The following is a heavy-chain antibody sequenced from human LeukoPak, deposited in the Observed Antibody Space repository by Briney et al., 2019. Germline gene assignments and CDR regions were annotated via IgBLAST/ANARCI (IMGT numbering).Heavy chain of an antibody. V-gene: IGHV1-2*02. CDR3: ARDRGETAFDY. Sequence: ASVKVSCKSSGYTFANYGITWVRQAPGQGLEWMGWINPNSGGTNYAQKFQGRVTMTRDTSISTAYMELSRLRSDDTAVYYCARDRGETAFDYWGQGTLVTVSS. CDR2: INPNSGGT. J-gene: IGHJ4*02. CDR1: GYTFANYG. D-gene: IGHD3-10*01.